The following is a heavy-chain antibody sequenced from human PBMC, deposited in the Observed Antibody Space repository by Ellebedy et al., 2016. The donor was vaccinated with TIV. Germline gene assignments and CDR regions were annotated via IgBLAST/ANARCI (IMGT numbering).Heavy chain of an antibody. V-gene: IGHV1-69*06. CDR3: ATFVAGAGQFDH. J-gene: IGHJ4*02. Sequence: AASVKVSCKSSGGTFSSYAITWVRQAHGQGIEWMGGIIPSLGLGTVKIVQKFQDRVTISADISTSTTYMDLIRLTSDDTAVYYCATFVAGAGQFDHWGQGTLVTVSS. D-gene: IGHD6-19*01. CDR2: IIPSLGLGTV. CDR1: GGTFSSYA.